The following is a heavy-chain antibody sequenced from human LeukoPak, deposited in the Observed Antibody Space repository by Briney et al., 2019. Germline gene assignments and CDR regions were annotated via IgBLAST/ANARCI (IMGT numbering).Heavy chain of an antibody. V-gene: IGHV3-30*02. Sequence: GGSLRLSCAASGFIFSSYGMHWVRQAPGKGLEWVAFIRYDGSNKYYAGSVKGRFTISRDNSKNTLYLQMNSLRAEDTAVYYCAKDAPTGRDFDYWGQGTLVTVSS. J-gene: IGHJ4*02. CDR1: GFIFSSYG. D-gene: IGHD1-26*01. CDR3: AKDAPTGRDFDY. CDR2: IRYDGSNK.